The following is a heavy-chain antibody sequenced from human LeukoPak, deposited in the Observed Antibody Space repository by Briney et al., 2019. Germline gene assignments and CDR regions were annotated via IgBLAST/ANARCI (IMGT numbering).Heavy chain of an antibody. CDR2: INPNRGGT. D-gene: IGHD4-17*01. CDR1: GYTFAGYY. J-gene: IGHJ4*02. Sequence: VASVKVSCKASGYTFAGYYMHWVRQAPGQGLGWMGWINPNRGGTNYAQKFQGRVTMTRDTSISTAYMELSRLRSDDTAVHYCASNDAETTVTTYEPPFDYWGQGTLVTVSS. CDR3: ASNDAETTVTTYEPPFDY. V-gene: IGHV1-2*02.